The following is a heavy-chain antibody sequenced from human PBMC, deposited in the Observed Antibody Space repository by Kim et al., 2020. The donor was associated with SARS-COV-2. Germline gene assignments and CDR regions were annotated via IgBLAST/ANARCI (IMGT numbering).Heavy chain of an antibody. J-gene: IGHJ4*02. Sequence: TNYAGYMKGRFTISRDNAKNTLYLQMNSLSAEETAVYYCARGIAVAGFDYWGQGALVTVSS. D-gene: IGHD6-19*01. V-gene: IGHV3-74*01. CDR2: T. CDR3: ARGIAVAGFDY.